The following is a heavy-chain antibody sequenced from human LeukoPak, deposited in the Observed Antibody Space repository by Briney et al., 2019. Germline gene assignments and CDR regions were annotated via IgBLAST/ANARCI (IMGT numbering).Heavy chain of an antibody. V-gene: IGHV3-11*01. D-gene: IGHD3-10*01. CDR1: NFVFSDYY. CDR2: ISRGGDSI. J-gene: IGHJ5*02. CDR3: AREMDGEYGSGTFYDL. Sequence: GGSLRLSCAASNFVFSDYYMSWVRQAPGKGPQWVSYISRGGDSIYYADSVRGRFTISRDNAKNTLYLQMNSLRADDTAVYYCAREMDGEYGSGTFYDLWGQGNMVTVSS.